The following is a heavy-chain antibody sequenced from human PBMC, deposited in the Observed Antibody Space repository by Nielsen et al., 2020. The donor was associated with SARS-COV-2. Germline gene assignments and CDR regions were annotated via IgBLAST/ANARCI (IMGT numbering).Heavy chain of an antibody. CDR1: GDSISTSSYC. CDR2: IYYSGAT. D-gene: IGHD3-9*01. CDR3: ARQQYDILTGRFDP. J-gene: IGHJ5*02. V-gene: IGHV4-39*01. Sequence: SETLSLTCTVSGDSISTSSYCWGWIRQPPGTGLEWIGSIYYSGATYYNASLKSRVTISVDTTKNQLSLKLSSVTAADTAMYYCARQQYDILTGRFDPWGQGTLVTVSS.